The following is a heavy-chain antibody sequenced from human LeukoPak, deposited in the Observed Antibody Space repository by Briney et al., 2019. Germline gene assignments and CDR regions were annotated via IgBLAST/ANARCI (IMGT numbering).Heavy chain of an antibody. V-gene: IGHV1-2*02. D-gene: IGHD5-18*01. Sequence: ASVKVSCKASGYTFTGYYMHWVRQAPGQGPEWMGWINPNSGGTNYAQKFQGRVTMTRDTSISTAYMELSGLRSDDTAVYYCARNADSYGHGDWFDPWGQGTLVTVSS. CDR3: ARNADSYGHGDWFDP. CDR2: INPNSGGT. J-gene: IGHJ5*02. CDR1: GYTFTGYY.